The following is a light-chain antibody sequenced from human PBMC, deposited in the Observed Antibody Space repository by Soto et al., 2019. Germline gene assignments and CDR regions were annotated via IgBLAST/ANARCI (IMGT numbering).Light chain of an antibody. Sequence: EIVLTQSPATLSLSPGERATLSCRASQSVSSYLAWYQQKPGQAPRLLIYGASSRATGIPDRFSGSGSGTDFTLTISRLEPEDSAVYYCQQYHTSRTFGQGTKVDIK. CDR2: GAS. J-gene: IGKJ1*01. CDR3: QQYHTSRT. V-gene: IGKV3-20*01. CDR1: QSVSSY.